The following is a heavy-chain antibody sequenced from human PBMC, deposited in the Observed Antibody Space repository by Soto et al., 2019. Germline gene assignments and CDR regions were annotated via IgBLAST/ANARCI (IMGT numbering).Heavy chain of an antibody. D-gene: IGHD4-17*01. J-gene: IGHJ5*02. V-gene: IGHV1-18*01. Sequence: ASVKVSCKASGYTFTSYAMHWVRQAPGQGLEWMGWISGYNGNANYAQKLQGRVTMTTDTSTRTAYMELRSLRSDDTAVYYCARAVRVTTVTTWWFDPWGQGTLVTVSS. CDR3: ARAVRVTTVTTWWFDP. CDR1: GYTFTSYA. CDR2: ISGYNGNA.